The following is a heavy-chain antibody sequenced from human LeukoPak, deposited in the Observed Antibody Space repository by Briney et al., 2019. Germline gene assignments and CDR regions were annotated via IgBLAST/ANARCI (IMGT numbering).Heavy chain of an antibody. Sequence: GESLKISCKGSGYSFTSYWIGWMRQMPGKGPEWMGIIYPGDSDTRYSPSFQGQVTISADKSISTAYLQWSSLKASDTAMYYCARRFYDFWSGEGWFDPWGQGTLVTVSS. J-gene: IGHJ5*02. CDR2: IYPGDSDT. D-gene: IGHD3-3*01. CDR1: GYSFTSYW. CDR3: ARRFYDFWSGEGWFDP. V-gene: IGHV5-51*01.